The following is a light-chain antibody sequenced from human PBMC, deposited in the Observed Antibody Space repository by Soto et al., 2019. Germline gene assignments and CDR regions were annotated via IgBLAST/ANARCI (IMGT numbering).Light chain of an antibody. Sequence: EIVMTQSPAILSLSPGERATLSCRASQNINTYLAWYQQKPGQAPRLLIYDASNRATGIPARFSGSGPGTDFTLTISSLEPEDFAVYYCQHRSNWHISFGQGTRLEIK. V-gene: IGKV3D-11*02. CDR3: QHRSNWHIS. CDR2: DAS. CDR1: QNINTY. J-gene: IGKJ5*01.